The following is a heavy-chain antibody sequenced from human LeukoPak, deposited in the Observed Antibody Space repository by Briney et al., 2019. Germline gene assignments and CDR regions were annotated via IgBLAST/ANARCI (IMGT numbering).Heavy chain of an antibody. CDR2: ISSTGGST. CDR1: GFTFSNYA. CDR3: VKECLVIINYYFDY. J-gene: IGHJ4*02. Sequence: GGSLRLSCSASGFTFSNYAMHWVRQAPGKGLEYVSVISSTGGSTYYADSVKGRFTVSRDNSKNTLYLQMSSLRAEDTSVYYCVKECLVIINYYFDYWGQGTLVTVSS. D-gene: IGHD3-22*01. V-gene: IGHV3-64D*06.